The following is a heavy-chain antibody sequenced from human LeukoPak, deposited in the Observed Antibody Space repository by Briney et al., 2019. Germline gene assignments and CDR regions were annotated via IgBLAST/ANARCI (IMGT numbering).Heavy chain of an antibody. CDR3: ARHNDYYVVGGMDV. D-gene: IGHD3-10*02. V-gene: IGHV4-59*08. J-gene: IGHJ6*02. CDR1: GGSISSYY. CDR2: IYYSGST. Sequence: SETLSLACTVSGGSISSYYWSWIRQPPGKGLEWIGYIYYSGSTNYNPSLKSRVTISVDTSKNQFSLKLSSVTAADTAVYYCARHNDYYVVGGMDVWGQGTTVTVSS.